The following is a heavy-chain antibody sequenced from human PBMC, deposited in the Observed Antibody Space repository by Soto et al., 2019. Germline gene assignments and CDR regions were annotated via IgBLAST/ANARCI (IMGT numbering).Heavy chain of an antibody. CDR2: ISGSGGST. D-gene: IGHD5-18*01. Sequence: LRLSCAASGFTFSSYAMSWVRQAPGKGLEWVSAISGSGGSTYYADSVRGRFTISRDNSKTTLYLQMNSLRADDTAVYYCAKVMVKNWFDPWGQGTLVTVSS. J-gene: IGHJ5*02. V-gene: IGHV3-23*01. CDR3: AKVMVKNWFDP. CDR1: GFTFSSYA.